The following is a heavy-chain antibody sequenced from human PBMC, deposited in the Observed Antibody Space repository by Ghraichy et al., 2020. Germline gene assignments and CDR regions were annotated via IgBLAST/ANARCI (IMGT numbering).Heavy chain of an antibody. Sequence: GGSLRLSCVVSGFTLSSYWMSWVRQAPGKGLEWVANIKPDGSEKYYVDSVKGRVTISRDNAKNAVYLQMDSLRAEDTAVYYCARMGYSSGWYRPLDYWGQGTLVTVSS. J-gene: IGHJ4*02. V-gene: IGHV3-7*03. CDR3: ARMGYSSGWYRPLDY. CDR2: IKPDGSEK. CDR1: GFTLSSYW. D-gene: IGHD6-19*01.